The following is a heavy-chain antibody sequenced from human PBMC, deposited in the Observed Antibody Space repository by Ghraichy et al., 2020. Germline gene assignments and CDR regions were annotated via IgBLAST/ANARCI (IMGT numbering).Heavy chain of an antibody. Sequence: ETLSLTCAASGFTFSSYAMSWVRQAPGKGLEWVSAISGSGGSTYYADSVKGRFTISRDNSKNTLYLQMNSLRAEDTAVYYWAKGRFSGSYYYGMDVWGQGTTVTVSS. CDR3: AKGRFSGSYYYGMDV. J-gene: IGHJ6*02. D-gene: IGHD1-26*01. V-gene: IGHV3-23*01. CDR2: ISGSGGST. CDR1: GFTFSSYA.